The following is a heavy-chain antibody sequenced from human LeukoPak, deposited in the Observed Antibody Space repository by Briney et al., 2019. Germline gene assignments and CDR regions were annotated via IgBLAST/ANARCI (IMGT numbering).Heavy chain of an antibody. D-gene: IGHD4-17*01. CDR1: GFTFSSYA. J-gene: IGHJ4*02. CDR2: ISGSGGST. Sequence: GGSLRLSCAASGFTFSSYAMSWVRQAPGKGLEWVSAISGSGGSTYYADSVKGRFTTSRDNSKNTLYLQMNSLRAEDTAVYYCAKDPRTVTTTYYFDYWGQGTLVTVSS. CDR3: AKDPRTVTTTYYFDY. V-gene: IGHV3-23*01.